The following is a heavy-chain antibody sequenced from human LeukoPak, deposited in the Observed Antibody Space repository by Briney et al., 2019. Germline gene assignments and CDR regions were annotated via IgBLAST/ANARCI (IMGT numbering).Heavy chain of an antibody. V-gene: IGHV3-23*01. CDR3: AKDFSAGGNYGYGRLDP. CDR2: ISGSGDYS. Sequence: GGSLRLSCAASGFTFSNYVMNWVRRAPGKGLEWVSAISGSGDYSNSADSVKGRFTISRDNSENTLYLQMNSLKAEDTAVYYCAKDFSAGGNYGYGRLDPWGQGTLVTVSS. J-gene: IGHJ5*02. CDR1: GFTFSNYV. D-gene: IGHD4-17*01.